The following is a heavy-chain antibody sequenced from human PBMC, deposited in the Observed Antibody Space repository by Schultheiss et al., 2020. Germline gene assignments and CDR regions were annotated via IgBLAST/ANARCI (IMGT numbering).Heavy chain of an antibody. D-gene: IGHD6-19*01. CDR3: ARLRKNRSGWYRGFDY. V-gene: IGHV4-39*07. CDR1: GGSISSSSYY. CDR2: IYYSGST. J-gene: IGHJ4*02. Sequence: SETLSLTCTVSGGSISSSSYYWGWIRQPPGKGLEWIGSIYYSGSTNYNPSLKSRVTISVDTSKNQFSLKLSSVTAADTAVYYCARLRKNRSGWYRGFDYWGQGTLVTVSS.